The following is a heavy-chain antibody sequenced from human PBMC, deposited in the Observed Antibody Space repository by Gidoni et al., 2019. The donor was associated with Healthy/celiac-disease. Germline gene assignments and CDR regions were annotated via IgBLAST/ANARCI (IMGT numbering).Heavy chain of an antibody. CDR1: GYSISSGYY. D-gene: IGHD5-18*01. CDR3: ARDELFRSSYGFDY. V-gene: IGHV4-38-2*02. J-gene: IGHJ4*02. CDR2: IYHSGST. Sequence: QVQLQESGPGLVKPSETLSLTCTVSGYSISSGYYWGWIRQPPGKGLEWIGSIYHSGSTYYNPSLKSRVTISVDTSKNQFSLKLSSVTAADTAVYYCARDELFRSSYGFDYWGQGTLVTVSS.